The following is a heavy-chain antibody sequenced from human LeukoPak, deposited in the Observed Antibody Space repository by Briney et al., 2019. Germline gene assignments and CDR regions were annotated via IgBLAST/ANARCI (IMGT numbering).Heavy chain of an antibody. CDR1: GFTFSDYY. CDR3: ARDSVAVTTNY. D-gene: IGHD4-17*01. Sequence: GGSLRLSCAASGFTFSDYYMSWIRQAPGKGLEWVSYISSSGSTIYYAVSVKGRFTISRDNAKNSLYLQMNSLRAEDTAVYYRARDSVAVTTNYWGQGTLVTVSS. J-gene: IGHJ4*02. V-gene: IGHV3-11*01. CDR2: ISSSGSTI.